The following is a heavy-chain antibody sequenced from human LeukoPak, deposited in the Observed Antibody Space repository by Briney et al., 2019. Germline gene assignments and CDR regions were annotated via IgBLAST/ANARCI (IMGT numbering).Heavy chain of an antibody. CDR1: GFTFSSYG. CDR2: IWYDGSNK. J-gene: IGHJ4*02. V-gene: IGHV3-33*03. Sequence: GGSLRLSCAASGFTFSSYGMHWVRQAPGKGLEWVAVIWYDGSNKYYADSVKGRFTISRDNAKNSLYLQMNSLRAEDTAVYYCAKVHSGYDGYCGGDCYPVYWGQGTLVTVSS. D-gene: IGHD2-21*02. CDR3: AKVHSGYDGYCGGDCYPVY.